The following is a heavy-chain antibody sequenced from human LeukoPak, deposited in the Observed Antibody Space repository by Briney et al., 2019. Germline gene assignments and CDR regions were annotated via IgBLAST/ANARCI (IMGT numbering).Heavy chain of an antibody. CDR1: GGSIRTYY. J-gene: IGHJ3*02. Sequence: SETLSLICTVSGGSIRTYYWSWIRQPPGKGLEWIGYIYYSETTDYNPSLKSRLTISVDTSKNQFSLKLTSVTAADTAVYYCARQRGSVGAFEIWGQGTIVTVSS. CDR3: ARQRGSVGAFEI. D-gene: IGHD3-10*01. V-gene: IGHV4-59*08. CDR2: IYYSETT.